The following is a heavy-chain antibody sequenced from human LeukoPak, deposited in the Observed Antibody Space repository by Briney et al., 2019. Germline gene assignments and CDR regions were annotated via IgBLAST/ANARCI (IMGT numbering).Heavy chain of an antibody. CDR1: GGTFSSYA. V-gene: IGHV1-2*04. CDR3: AREGFDY. J-gene: IGHJ4*02. CDR2: INPNSGGT. Sequence: ASVKVSCKASGGTFSSYAISWVRQAPGQGLEWMGWINPNSGGTNYAQKFQGWVTMTRDTSISTAYMELSSLRSEDTAVYYCAREGFDYWGRGTLVTVSS.